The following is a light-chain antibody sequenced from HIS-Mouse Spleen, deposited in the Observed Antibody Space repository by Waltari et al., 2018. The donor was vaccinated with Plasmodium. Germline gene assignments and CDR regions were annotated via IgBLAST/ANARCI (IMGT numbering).Light chain of an antibody. J-gene: IGLJ3*02. CDR3: YSTDSSGNHRV. CDR2: EDR. V-gene: IGLV3-10*01. Sequence: SYELTQPPSVSVSPGQTARITCSGDALPKKYAYWYQQKSGQAPVLVIYEDRKRPSGIPERFSGSSSGTRATWTISGAQVEDEADYYCYSTDSSGNHRVFGGGTKLTVL. CDR1: ALPKKY.